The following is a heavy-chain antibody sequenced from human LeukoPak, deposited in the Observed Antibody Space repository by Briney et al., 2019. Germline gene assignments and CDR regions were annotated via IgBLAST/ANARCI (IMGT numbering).Heavy chain of an antibody. V-gene: IGHV1-18*01. J-gene: IGHJ5*02. CDR3: ARVNGRYYDSSGYHNWFDP. D-gene: IGHD3-22*01. Sequence: ASVKVSCKASGYTFTSYGISWVRQAPGQGLEWMGWISAYNGNTNYAQKLQGRVTMTTDTSTCTAYMELRSLRSDDTAVYYCARVNGRYYDSSGYHNWFDPWGQGTLVTVSS. CDR1: GYTFTSYG. CDR2: ISAYNGNT.